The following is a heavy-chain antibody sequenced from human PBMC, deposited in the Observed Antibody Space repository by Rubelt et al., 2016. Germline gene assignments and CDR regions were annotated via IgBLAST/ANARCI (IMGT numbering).Heavy chain of an antibody. Sequence: EVQLVESGGGLVQPGGSLRLSCAASGSIFSNCWMTWVRQAPGKGLEWVANINQDGSEQYYLDSVKGRFTVSRDNAKKSLDRQMDSLGAEDTAGDYCARGDTIFGVVKFYAFDIWGQGTMVTVSS. CDR2: INQDGSEQ. CDR1: GSIFSNCW. CDR3: ARGDTIFGVVKFYAFDI. J-gene: IGHJ3*02. V-gene: IGHV3-7*02. D-gene: IGHD3-3*01.